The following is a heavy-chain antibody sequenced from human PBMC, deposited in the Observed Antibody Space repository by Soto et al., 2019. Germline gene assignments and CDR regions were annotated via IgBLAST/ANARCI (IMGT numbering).Heavy chain of an antibody. V-gene: IGHV1-46*03. CDR1: GFTFTSYG. J-gene: IGHJ4*02. CDR2: INPSGGST. D-gene: IGHD1-26*01. Sequence: GASVKVSCKASGFTFTSYGITWVRQAPGQGLEWMGIINPSGGSTSYAQKFQGRVTMTRDTSTSTVYMELSSLRSEDTAVYYCARDWSVSYGFFDYWGQGTLVTVSS. CDR3: ARDWSVSYGFFDY.